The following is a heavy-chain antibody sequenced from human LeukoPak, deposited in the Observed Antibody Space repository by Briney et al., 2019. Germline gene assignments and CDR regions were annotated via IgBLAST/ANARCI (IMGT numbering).Heavy chain of an antibody. CDR1: GGTFSSYA. V-gene: IGHV1-69*13. D-gene: IGHD6-13*01. J-gene: IGHJ4*02. CDR3: ARVWYPPPAAGPLDY. CDR2: IIPIFGTA. Sequence: ASVKVSCKASGGTFSSYAISWVRQAPGQGLEWMGGIIPIFGTANYAQKFQGRVTITADESTSTAYMELSSLRYEDTAVYYCARVWYPPPAAGPLDYWGQGTLVTVSS.